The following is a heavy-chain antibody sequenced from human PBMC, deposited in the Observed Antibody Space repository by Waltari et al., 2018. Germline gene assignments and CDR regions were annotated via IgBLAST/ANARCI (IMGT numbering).Heavy chain of an antibody. CDR2: SLPNFEKA. J-gene: IGHJ4*02. V-gene: IGHV1-69*12. Sequence: QVQLVQSGSEVKKPGSSVKLSCKASGGTFRTASFNWLRRAPGQGLAWMGASLPNFEKANSAQRFHGKVTMTADEATSTVYMELSSLRSEDTAVYYCARVGAAAGTHLDYWGQGTLVTVSS. D-gene: IGHD6-13*01. CDR3: ARVGAAAGTHLDY. CDR1: GGTFRTAS.